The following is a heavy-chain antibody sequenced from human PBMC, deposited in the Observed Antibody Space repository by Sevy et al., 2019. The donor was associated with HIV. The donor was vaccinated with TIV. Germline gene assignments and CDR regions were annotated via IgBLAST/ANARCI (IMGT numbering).Heavy chain of an antibody. CDR3: AKDRGPVGPVLYYYYGMDV. V-gene: IGHV3-30*02. Sequence: GGSLRLSCAASGFIFRSYAMSWVRQAPGKGLEWVAFIRYDGSNKYYADSVKGRFTISRDNSKNTLYLQMNSLRAEDTAVYYCAKDRGPVGPVLYYYYGMDVWGQGTTVTVSS. D-gene: IGHD1-26*01. J-gene: IGHJ6*02. CDR1: GFIFRSYA. CDR2: IRYDGSNK.